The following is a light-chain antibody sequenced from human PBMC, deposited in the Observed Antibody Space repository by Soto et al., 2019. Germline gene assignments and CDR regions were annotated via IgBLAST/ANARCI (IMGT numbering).Light chain of an antibody. V-gene: IGKV3-20*01. J-gene: IGKJ4*01. CDR3: QQYGSSPLT. CDR2: GAT. CDR1: QSVSFSY. Sequence: EIVLTQSPGTLSLSPGDRATLSCRASQSVSFSYLAWYQQKAGQAPRLLIYGATCRATGIPDRFSGSESGTDFTLTISRLEPEDFAVYYCQQYGSSPLTFGGGTKVEIK.